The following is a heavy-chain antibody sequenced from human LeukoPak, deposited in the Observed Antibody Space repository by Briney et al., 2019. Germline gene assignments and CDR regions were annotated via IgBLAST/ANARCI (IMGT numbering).Heavy chain of an antibody. J-gene: IGHJ5*02. Sequence: HPGGSLRLSCAASGFTFSSYWMSWVRQAPGKGLEWVANIKQDGSEKYYVDSVKGRFTISRDNAKNSLYLQMNSLRAEDTAVYYCAREKWSFGELLENWFDPWGQGTLVTVSS. D-gene: IGHD3-10*01. V-gene: IGHV3-7*01. CDR2: IKQDGSEK. CDR3: AREKWSFGELLENWFDP. CDR1: GFTFSSYW.